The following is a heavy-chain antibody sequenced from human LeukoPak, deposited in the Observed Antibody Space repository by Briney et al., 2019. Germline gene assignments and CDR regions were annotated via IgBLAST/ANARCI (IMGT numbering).Heavy chain of an antibody. J-gene: IGHJ4*02. CDR3: ARDGDDSSGYYYFDY. V-gene: IGHV3-21*01. D-gene: IGHD3-22*01. CDR1: GFTFSSYS. Sequence: GGSLRLSCAASGFTFSSYSMNWVRQAPGKGLEWVSSISSSSSYIYYADSVKGRFTISRDSAKNSLYLQMNSLRAEDTAVYYCARDGDDSSGYYYFDYWGQGTLVTVSS. CDR2: ISSSSSYI.